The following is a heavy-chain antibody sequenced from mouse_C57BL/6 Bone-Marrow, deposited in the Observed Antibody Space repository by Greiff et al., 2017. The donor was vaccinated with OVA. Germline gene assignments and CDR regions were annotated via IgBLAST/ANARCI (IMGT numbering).Heavy chain of an antibody. CDR2: INPYNGGT. D-gene: IGHD3-2*02. CDR3: AREGSSGYAAWFAY. CDR1: GYTFTDYY. J-gene: IGHJ3*01. Sequence: EVQLQQSGPVLVKPGASVKMSCKASGYTFTDYYMNWVKQSHGKSLEWIGVINPYNGGTSYNQKFKGKATLTVDKSPSTAYMELNSLTSEDSAVYYCAREGSSGYAAWFAYWGQGTLVTVSA. V-gene: IGHV1-19*01.